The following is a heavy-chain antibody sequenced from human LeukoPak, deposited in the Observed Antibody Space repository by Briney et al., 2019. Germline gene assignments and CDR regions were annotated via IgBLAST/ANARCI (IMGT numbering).Heavy chain of an antibody. V-gene: IGHV1-69*04. CDR2: IIPILGIA. CDR1: GGTFSSYA. D-gene: IGHD2-21*02. J-gene: IGHJ4*02. Sequence: ASVKVSCKASGGTFSSYAISWVRQAPGQGLEWMGRIIPILGIANYAQKFQGRVTITADKSTSTACMELSSLRSEDTAVYYCARDAPYCGGDCYESIGDYWGQGTLVTVSS. CDR3: ARDAPYCGGDCYESIGDY.